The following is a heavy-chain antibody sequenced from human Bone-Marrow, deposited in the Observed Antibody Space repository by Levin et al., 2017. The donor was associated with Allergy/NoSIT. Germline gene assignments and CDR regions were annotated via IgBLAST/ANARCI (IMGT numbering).Heavy chain of an antibody. J-gene: IGHJ4*02. CDR2: TRNKANSYTT. V-gene: IGHV3-72*01. D-gene: IGHD1-26*01. Sequence: AGGSLRLSCAASGFTFSDHYMDWVRQAPGKGLEWVGRTRNKANSYTTEYAASVKGRFTISRDDSKNSLYLQMNSLKTEDTAVYYCARVGDSGSSLDYWGQGTVVTVSS. CDR1: GFTFSDHY. CDR3: ARVGDSGSSLDY.